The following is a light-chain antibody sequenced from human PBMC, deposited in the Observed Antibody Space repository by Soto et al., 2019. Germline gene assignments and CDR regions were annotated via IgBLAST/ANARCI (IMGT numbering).Light chain of an antibody. CDR2: EGN. Sequence: QSALTQPASVSGSPGQSITISCTASSSHIGSSNLVSWYQHHSGKAPKLIIYEGNKRPSGVSNRFSGSKSGKTASLTISGLQAEDEADYYCSSYTSSSTHVVFGGGTKL. J-gene: IGLJ2*01. V-gene: IGLV2-14*02. CDR1: SSHIGSSNL. CDR3: SSYTSSSTHVV.